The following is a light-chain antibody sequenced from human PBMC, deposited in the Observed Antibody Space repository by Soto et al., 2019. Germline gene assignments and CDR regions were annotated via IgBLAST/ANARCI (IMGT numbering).Light chain of an antibody. J-gene: IGLJ1*01. CDR1: SSDVGAYNY. CDR3: FSFTTASTHV. V-gene: IGLV2-14*01. CDR2: EVG. Sequence: QSALTQPASVSGSPGQSITISCTGTSSDVGAYNYVSWFQQHPGKAPTLIISEVGNRPSGVSNRFSGSKSGNAASLTISGLQAEDEADYFCFSFTTASTHVFGTESKVTVL.